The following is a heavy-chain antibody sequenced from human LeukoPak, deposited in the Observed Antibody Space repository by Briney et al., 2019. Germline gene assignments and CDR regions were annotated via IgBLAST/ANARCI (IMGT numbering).Heavy chain of an antibody. D-gene: IGHD1-26*01. J-gene: IGHJ4*02. CDR3: ARDEIVTKHYFDY. V-gene: IGHV3-30*03. CDR2: ISFDASYK. CDR1: GFIFNNYG. Sequence: GGSLRLSCAASGFIFNNYGLVWVRQAPGKGLEWVAVISFDASYKYYADSVKGRFTISRDNSKNTLYLQMNSLRAEDTAVYYCARDEIVTKHYFDYWGQGTLVTVSS.